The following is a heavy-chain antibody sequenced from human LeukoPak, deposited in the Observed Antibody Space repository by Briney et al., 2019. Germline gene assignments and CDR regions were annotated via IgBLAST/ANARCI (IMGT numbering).Heavy chain of an antibody. CDR2: IYPGDSDT. CDR3: ARRGGRYCSSTSCYVFDY. D-gene: IGHD2-2*01. J-gene: IGHJ4*02. Sequence: GESLKISCKGSGYSFTSYWIGWVRQMPGKGLEWMGIIYPGDSDTRYSPSFQGQVTISADTSISTTYLQWSSLKASDTAKYYCARRGGRYCSSTSCYVFDYWGQGTLVTVSS. V-gene: IGHV5-51*01. CDR1: GYSFTSYW.